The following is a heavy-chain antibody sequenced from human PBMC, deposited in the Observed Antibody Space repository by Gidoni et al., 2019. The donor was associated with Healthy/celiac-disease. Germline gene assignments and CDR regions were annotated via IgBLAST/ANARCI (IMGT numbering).Heavy chain of an antibody. Sequence: HVQLQQWCAGLLKPSETLSLTCAVHVWSFSGYYWSWIRQPPGKGLEWIGAINHSGRTNYNPSLKSRVTISVDTSKNQFSLKLSSVTAADTDVYYCARGRRGSSSPHNWFDTWGQGTLVTVSS. CDR3: ARGRRGSSSPHNWFDT. CDR1: VWSFSGYY. V-gene: IGHV4-34*01. D-gene: IGHD6-6*01. J-gene: IGHJ5*02. CDR2: INHSGRT.